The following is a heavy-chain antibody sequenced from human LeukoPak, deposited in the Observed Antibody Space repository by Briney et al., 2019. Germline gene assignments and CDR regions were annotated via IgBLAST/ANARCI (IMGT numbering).Heavy chain of an antibody. D-gene: IGHD3-9*01. CDR3: ARRRSWRNVLRYFDWEKPDDAFDI. Sequence: GGSLRLPCAASGFTFSSYAMHWVRQAPGKGLEYVSGISNNGGSTYYANSVKGRFTISRDNSKNTLYLQMGSLRAEDMAVYYCARRRSWRNVLRYFDWEKPDDAFDIWGQGTMVTVSS. CDR1: GFTFSSYA. CDR2: ISNNGGST. V-gene: IGHV3-64*01. J-gene: IGHJ3*02.